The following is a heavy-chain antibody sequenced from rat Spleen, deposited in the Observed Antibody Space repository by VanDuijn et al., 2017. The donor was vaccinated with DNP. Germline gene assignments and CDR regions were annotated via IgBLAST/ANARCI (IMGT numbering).Heavy chain of an antibody. Sequence: EVQLQESGPGLVKPSQSLSLTCSVTGYSITSNYWGWIRKFPGNKMEWIGHISYSGSTGYNPSLKSRISITRDTSKNQFFLHLSSVTTEDTATYFCARQGNNFGYFDYWGQGVMVTVSS. D-gene: IGHD1-10*01. CDR2: ISYSGST. CDR1: GYSITSNY. J-gene: IGHJ2*01. CDR3: ARQGNNFGYFDY. V-gene: IGHV3-1*01.